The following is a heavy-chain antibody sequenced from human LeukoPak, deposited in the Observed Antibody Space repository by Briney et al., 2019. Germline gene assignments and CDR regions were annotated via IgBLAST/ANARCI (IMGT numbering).Heavy chain of an antibody. CDR2: IYYSGST. J-gene: IGHJ4*02. V-gene: IGHV4-59*01. CDR3: ARDRQGYYFDY. Sequence: PSETLSLTCTVSGGSISSYYWSWIRQPPGKGLEWIGYIYYSGSTSYNPSLKSRVTISVDTSKNQFSLKLSPVTAADTAVYYCARDRQGYYFDYWGQGTLVTVSS. CDR1: GGSISSYY.